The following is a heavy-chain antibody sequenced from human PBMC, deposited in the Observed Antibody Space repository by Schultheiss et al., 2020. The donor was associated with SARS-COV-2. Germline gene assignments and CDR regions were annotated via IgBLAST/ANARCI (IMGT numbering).Heavy chain of an antibody. CDR1: GDSISNYD. V-gene: IGHV4-59*01. J-gene: IGHJ3*02. Sequence: SETLSLTCTVSGDSISNYDWNWIRQPPGKGLEWIGDIYFSGSTNYNPSLNNRVTISIDTSKNQFSLKLSSVTAADTAVYYCARAHYYDSTGYYSGTFDIWGQGTMVTVSS. CDR3: ARAHYYDSTGYYSGTFDI. D-gene: IGHD3-22*01. CDR2: IYFSGST.